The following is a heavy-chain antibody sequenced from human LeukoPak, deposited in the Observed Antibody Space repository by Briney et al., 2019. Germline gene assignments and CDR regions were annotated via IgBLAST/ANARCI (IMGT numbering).Heavy chain of an antibody. CDR2: FDTEDGEK. Sequence: SVNVSRKVSGYVLTELSMHCVRQAPGKGLELMGGFDTEDGEKIYAQKFQGTVTMTEDTSTDTAYMELSSLRSDDTAVYYCATETTAGTLDYWGQGTLVTVSS. D-gene: IGHD6-13*01. V-gene: IGHV1-24*01. J-gene: IGHJ4*02. CDR3: ATETTAGTLDY. CDR1: GYVLTELS.